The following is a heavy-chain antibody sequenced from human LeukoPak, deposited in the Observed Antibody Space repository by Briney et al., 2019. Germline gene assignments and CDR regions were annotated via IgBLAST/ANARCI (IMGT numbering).Heavy chain of an antibody. CDR3: ARVGGRWLQSVLLDY. CDR1: GYSFTNYY. J-gene: IGHJ4*02. Sequence: ASVKVSCKASGYSFTNYYMHWVRQAPGQGLEWMGIINPSGGSTSYAQKFQGRVTMTRDTSTSTVYMELSSLRSEDTAVYYCARVGGRWLQSVLLDYWGQGTLVTVSS. V-gene: IGHV1-46*01. D-gene: IGHD5-24*01. CDR2: INPSGGST.